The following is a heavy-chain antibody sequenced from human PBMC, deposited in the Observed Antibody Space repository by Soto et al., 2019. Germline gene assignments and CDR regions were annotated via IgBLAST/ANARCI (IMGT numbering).Heavy chain of an antibody. D-gene: IGHD2-15*01. J-gene: IGHJ4*02. Sequence: QVQLVESGGGVVQPGGSLRLSCAASGFRFSSHGMHWVRQAPGTGLEWVAIIWYDGNNNYYADSVKGRFTISRDNSKNTLYLQMNSLRAEDTAVYYCARDMAAATSYFDYWGQGLLVTVFS. CDR1: GFRFSSHG. CDR3: ARDMAAATSYFDY. CDR2: IWYDGNNN. V-gene: IGHV3-33*01.